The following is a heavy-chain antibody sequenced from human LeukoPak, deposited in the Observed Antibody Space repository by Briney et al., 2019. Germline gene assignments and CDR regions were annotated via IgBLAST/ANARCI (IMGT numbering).Heavy chain of an antibody. CDR2: IYHSGST. CDR3: ARGFVLRYFDWLPYFDY. V-gene: IGHV4-30-2*01. Sequence: PSQTLSLTCAVSGGSISSGGYSWSWIRQPPGKGPEWIGYIYHSGSTYYNPSLKSRVTISVDRSKNQFSLKLSSVAAADTAVYYCARGFVLRYFDWLPYFDYWGQGTLVTVSS. CDR1: GGSISSGGYS. J-gene: IGHJ4*02. D-gene: IGHD3-9*01.